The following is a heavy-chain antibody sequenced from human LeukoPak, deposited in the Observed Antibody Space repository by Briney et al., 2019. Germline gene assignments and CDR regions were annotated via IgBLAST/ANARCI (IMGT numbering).Heavy chain of an antibody. CDR3: MGHLDY. D-gene: IGHD3-16*01. Sequence: GGSLRLSCVASGFTFSNAWMSWVRQFPGKGLEWIGRIKSKPDGGTTDYAAPVKGRFTISRDDSKNMLYLQINSLKTEDTAVYFCMGHLDYWGQGTLVTVSS. J-gene: IGHJ4*02. CDR2: IKSKPDGGTT. V-gene: IGHV3-15*01. CDR1: GFTFSNAW.